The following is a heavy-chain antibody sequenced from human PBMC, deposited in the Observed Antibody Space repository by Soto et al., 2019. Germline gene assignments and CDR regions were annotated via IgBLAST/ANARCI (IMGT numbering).Heavy chain of an antibody. CDR3: ARGAEYSSGSQH. D-gene: IGHD6-19*01. J-gene: IGHJ1*01. Sequence: SETLSLTCTLSGGSISSGGYYWSWIRQHPGKGLEWIGYIYYSGSTYYNPSLKSRVTISVDTSKNQFSLKLSSVTAADTAVYYCARGAEYSSGSQHWGQGTLVTVSA. CDR1: GGSISSGGYY. V-gene: IGHV4-31*03. CDR2: IYYSGST.